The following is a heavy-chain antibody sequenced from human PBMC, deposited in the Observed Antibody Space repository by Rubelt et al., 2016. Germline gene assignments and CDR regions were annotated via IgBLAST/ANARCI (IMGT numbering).Heavy chain of an antibody. D-gene: IGHD6-13*01. J-gene: IGHJ4*02. CDR3: SSSSGTW. V-gene: IGHV3-33*01. Sequence: VAVIWYDGNNKYYADSVKGRFTISRDNSKNTLYLQMNSLRAEDTAVYYCSSSSGTWWGQGTLVTVSS. CDR2: IWYDGNNK.